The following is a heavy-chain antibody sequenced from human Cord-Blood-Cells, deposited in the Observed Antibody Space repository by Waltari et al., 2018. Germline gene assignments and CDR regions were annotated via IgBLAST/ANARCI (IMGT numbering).Heavy chain of an antibody. Sequence: EVQLVQSGAEVKKPGESLKISCKGSGYSFTSYCIGWVRQMPGKGLEWMGIIYPRASDTRYSPSFQSQVTISADKSISTAYLQWSSLKASDTAMYYCARHKTPSYYYYYYMDVWGKGTTVTVSS. CDR3: ARHKTPSYYYYYYMDV. D-gene: IGHD6-6*01. CDR2: IYPRASDT. CDR1: GYSFTSYC. V-gene: IGHV5-51*01. J-gene: IGHJ6*03.